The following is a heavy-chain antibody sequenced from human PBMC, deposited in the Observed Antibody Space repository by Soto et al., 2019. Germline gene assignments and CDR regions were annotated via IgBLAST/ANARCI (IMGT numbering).Heavy chain of an antibody. CDR1: GFAFSNAW. CDR3: TTDSYTSVIVVRFDY. CDR2: IKSKGHGGTT. Sequence: PGGSLRLSCAASGFAFSNAWINWFRQAPGKGLEWVGRIKSKGHGGTTDFAAPVRGRFAISRDDSRNLVYMQMNSLNTEDTAVYYCTTDSYTSVIVVRFDYWGHGTLVTVSS. V-gene: IGHV3-15*07. D-gene: IGHD3-22*01. J-gene: IGHJ4*01.